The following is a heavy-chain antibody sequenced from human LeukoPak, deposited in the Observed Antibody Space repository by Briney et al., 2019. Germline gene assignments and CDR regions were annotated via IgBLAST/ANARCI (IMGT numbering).Heavy chain of an antibody. D-gene: IGHD2-2*02. J-gene: IGHJ4*02. Sequence: SGPGLVKPSETLSLTCTVSGASIYTSSSYWGWIRQPPGKGLEWIASVYYTGSTYYSPSLKSRATISVDTSKNQFSLELNSVTAADTAVYYCTTSRTNDCSSPSCYTDYWGQGTLVTVSS. CDR3: TTSRTNDCSSPSCYTDY. V-gene: IGHV4-39*01. CDR2: VYYTGST. CDR1: GASIYTSSSY.